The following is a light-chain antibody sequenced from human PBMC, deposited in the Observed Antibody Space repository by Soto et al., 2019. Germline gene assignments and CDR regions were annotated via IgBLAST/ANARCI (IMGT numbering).Light chain of an antibody. CDR2: GAF. Sequence: EIVLTQSPATLSLSPGERATLSCRASQSIGTYLDWFQQKPGQAPRLLIYGAFNRATGSPARFSGSGSGTDFTLTISSLEPEDFAVYYCQQRSKWPRTFDQGTKVEIK. J-gene: IGKJ1*01. V-gene: IGKV3-11*01. CDR3: QQRSKWPRT. CDR1: QSIGTY.